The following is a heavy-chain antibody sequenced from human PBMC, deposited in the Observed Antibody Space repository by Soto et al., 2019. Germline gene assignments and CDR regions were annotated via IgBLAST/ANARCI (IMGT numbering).Heavy chain of an antibody. V-gene: IGHV1-69*06. D-gene: IGHD2-2*01. CDR3: ASDSQSCSSTSCPFDY. CDR1: GGTFSSYA. J-gene: IGHJ4*02. CDR2: IIPIFATA. Sequence: SVKVSCKASGGTFSSYAISWVRQAPGQGLEWMGGIIPIFATANYAQKFQGRVTITADKSTSTAYMELSSLRSEDTAVYYCASDSQSCSSTSCPFDYWGQGTLVTVSS.